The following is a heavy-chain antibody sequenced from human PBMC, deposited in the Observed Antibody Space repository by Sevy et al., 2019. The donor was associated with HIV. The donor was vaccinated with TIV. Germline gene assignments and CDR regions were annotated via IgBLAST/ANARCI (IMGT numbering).Heavy chain of an antibody. CDR3: ARPTSGMSEYEPLDNARFYGMDV. J-gene: IGHJ6*02. D-gene: IGHD1-20*01. CDR2: LKQDGSEK. Sequence: GGSLRLSCAASGFTFSIYWMTWVRRAPGKGLEWVANLKQDGSEKDYVDSVKGRFTISRDNAKNSLYLQMNSLRAEDQAVYYCARPTSGMSEYEPLDNARFYGMDVWGPGTTVTVSS. V-gene: IGHV3-7*01. CDR1: GFTFSIYW.